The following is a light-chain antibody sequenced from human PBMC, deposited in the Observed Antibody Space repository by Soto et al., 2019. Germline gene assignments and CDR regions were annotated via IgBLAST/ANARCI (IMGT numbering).Light chain of an antibody. CDR2: DTS. V-gene: IGKV3-15*01. CDR1: QSVRGN. Sequence: EIVMTQSPATLSVSPGDRATLTCRASQSVRGNLAWYHQKPGQAPRLLLHDTSTRAAGIPARFSGSGSGTEFTLTISSLQSEDFAFYFCHQYNDWPRTFGQGTEVEIK. J-gene: IGKJ1*01. CDR3: HQYNDWPRT.